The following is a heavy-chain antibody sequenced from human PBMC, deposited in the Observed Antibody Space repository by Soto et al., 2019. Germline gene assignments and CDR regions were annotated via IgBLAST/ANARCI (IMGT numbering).Heavy chain of an antibody. Sequence: QVQLQESGPGLVKPSQTLSLTCTVSGGSISSGGYYWSWIRQHPGKGLEWIGYIYYSGSTYYKPSFESRVTISVDTSKNQFSLKLSSVTAADTAVYYCARDLGLVRDYYYGMDVWGQGTTVTVSS. CDR3: ARDLGLVRDYYYGMDV. J-gene: IGHJ6*02. CDR2: IYYSGST. CDR1: GGSISSGGYY. V-gene: IGHV4-31*03. D-gene: IGHD6-19*01.